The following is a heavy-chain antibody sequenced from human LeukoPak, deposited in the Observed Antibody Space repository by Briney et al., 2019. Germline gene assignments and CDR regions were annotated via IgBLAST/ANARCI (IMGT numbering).Heavy chain of an antibody. V-gene: IGHV4-59*01. J-gene: IGHJ4*02. Sequence: PSETLSLTCTVSGGSISSYYWSWIRQPPGKGLEWIGYIYYSGSTNYNPSLKSPVTISLDTPKNQFSLKLSSVTAAETAVYYCARAGEDFDWLWFDYWGQGTLVTVSS. CDR1: GGSISSYY. CDR3: ARAGEDFDWLWFDY. D-gene: IGHD3-9*01. CDR2: IYYSGST.